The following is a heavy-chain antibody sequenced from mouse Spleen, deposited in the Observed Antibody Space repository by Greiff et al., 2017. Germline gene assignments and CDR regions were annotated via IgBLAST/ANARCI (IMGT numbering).Heavy chain of an antibody. V-gene: IGHV3-6*01. CDR2: ISYDGSN. Sequence: EVQLVESGPGLVKPSQSLSLTCSVTGYSITSGYYWNWIRQFPGNKLEWMGYISYDGSNNYNPSLKNRISITRDTSKNQFFLKLNSVTTEDTATYYCAREDYGSSYEGYWGQGTTLTVSS. CDR1: GYSITSGYY. J-gene: IGHJ2*01. CDR3: AREDYGSSYEGY. D-gene: IGHD1-1*01.